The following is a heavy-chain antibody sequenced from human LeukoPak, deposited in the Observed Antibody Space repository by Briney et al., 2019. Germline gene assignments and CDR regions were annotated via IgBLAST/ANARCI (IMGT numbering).Heavy chain of an antibody. CDR2: ISGSGGNT. CDR1: GFTFSSCA. CDR3: AKTVRYCSGGSCHGGYFDY. D-gene: IGHD2-15*01. V-gene: IGHV3-23*01. Sequence: GGSLRLSCVASGFTFSSCAMTWVRQAPGKGLEWVSTISGSGGNTYFADSVKGRFTISRDNSKNTMFLQMNSLRAEDTAVYYCAKTVRYCSGGSCHGGYFDYWGQGTQVTVSS. J-gene: IGHJ4*02.